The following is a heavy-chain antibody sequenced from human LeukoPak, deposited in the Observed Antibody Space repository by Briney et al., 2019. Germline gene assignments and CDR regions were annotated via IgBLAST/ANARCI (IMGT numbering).Heavy chain of an antibody. CDR3: ARDNSVGDNAWWFDP. CDR1: GYTFTSYY. Sequence: ASVKVSCKASGYTFTSYYMRWVRQAPGQGLEWIGLINPTGGSTGYAQKFQGRVTMTRDMSTSTDYMELSSLRSEDTAIYYCARDNSVGDNAWWFDPWGQGTLVTVSS. D-gene: IGHD1-26*01. V-gene: IGHV1-46*01. J-gene: IGHJ5*02. CDR2: INPTGGST.